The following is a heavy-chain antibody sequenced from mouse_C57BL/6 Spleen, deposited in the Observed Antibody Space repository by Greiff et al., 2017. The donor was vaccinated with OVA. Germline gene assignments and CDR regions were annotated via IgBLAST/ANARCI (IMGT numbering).Heavy chain of an antibody. CDR2: IYPGDGDT. V-gene: IGHV1-82*01. CDR1: GYAFSSSW. J-gene: IGHJ2*01. Sequence: VKLMESGPELVKPGASVKISCKASGYAFSSSWMNWVKQRPGKGLEWIGRIYPGDGDTNYNGKFKGKATLTADKSSSTAYMQLSSLTSEDSAVDFCARKGDWHYFDYWGQGTTLTVSS. CDR3: ARKGDWHYFDY. D-gene: IGHD3-3*01.